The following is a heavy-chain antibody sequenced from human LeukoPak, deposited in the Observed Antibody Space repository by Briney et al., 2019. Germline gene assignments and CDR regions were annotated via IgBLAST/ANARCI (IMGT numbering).Heavy chain of an antibody. CDR2: INPNSGGT. J-gene: IGHJ6*02. V-gene: IGHV1-2*02. CDR3: ARGGRRYYYDSSGYSVYHYYYGMDV. CDR1: GYTFTGYY. Sequence: ASVKVSCKASGYTFTGYYMHWVRNAPGQGLEWMGWINPNSGGTNYAKKFQGRVTMTRDTSISTAYMELSRLRSDDTAVYFCARGGRRYYYDSSGYSVYHYYYGMDVWGQGATVTVSS. D-gene: IGHD3-22*01.